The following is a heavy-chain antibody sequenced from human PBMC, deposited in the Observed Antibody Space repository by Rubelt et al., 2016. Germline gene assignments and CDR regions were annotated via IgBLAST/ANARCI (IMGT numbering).Heavy chain of an antibody. V-gene: IGHV3-23*01. J-gene: IGHJ3*02. D-gene: IGHD2-2*01. CDR2: ISGSGGST. CDR3: ATEGLPAAMTAFDI. CDR1: GFTFRNYA. Sequence: GGSLRLSCAASGFTFRNYAMSWVRQAPGQGLEWVSAISGSGGSTYYADSVKGRFTISRANPKNSVYLQMNRLRAEDTALYYCATEGLPAAMTAFDIWGQWTMVTVSS.